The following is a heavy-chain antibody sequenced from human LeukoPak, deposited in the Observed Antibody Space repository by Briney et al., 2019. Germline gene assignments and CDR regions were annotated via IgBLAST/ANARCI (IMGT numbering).Heavy chain of an antibody. Sequence: SETLSLTCAVYGGSFSGYYWSWIRQPPGKGLEWIGEINHSGSTNYNPSLKSRVTISVDTSKNQFSLKLSSVTAADTAVYYCARGAGDTAMAYWGQGTLVTVSS. CDR3: ARGAGDTAMAY. CDR2: INHSGST. CDR1: GGSFSGYY. J-gene: IGHJ4*02. V-gene: IGHV4-34*01. D-gene: IGHD5-18*01.